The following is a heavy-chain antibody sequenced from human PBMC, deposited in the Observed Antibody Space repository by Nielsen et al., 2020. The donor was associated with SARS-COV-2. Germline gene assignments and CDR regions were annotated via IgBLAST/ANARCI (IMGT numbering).Heavy chain of an antibody. J-gene: IGHJ4*02. D-gene: IGHD3-22*01. CDR2: IWYDGSNK. CDR3: ARDYNDSSGYSALDY. CDR1: GFTFSSYG. Sequence: GESLKISCAASGFTFSSYGMHWVRQAPGKGLEWVAVIWYDGSNKYYADSVKGRFTISRDNSKNTLYLQMNSLRAEDTAVYYCARDYNDSSGYSALDYWGQGTLVTVSS. V-gene: IGHV3-33*01.